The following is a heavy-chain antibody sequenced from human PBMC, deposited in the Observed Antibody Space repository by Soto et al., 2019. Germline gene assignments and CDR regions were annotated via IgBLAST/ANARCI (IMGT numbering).Heavy chain of an antibody. Sequence: XESLSLSCAASSFTVSSYEMNWVRQAPGKGLEWVSYISSSGSTIYYADSVKGRFTISRDNAKNSLYLQMNSLRAEDTAVYYCARDRGGTTDRFDPWGQGTLVTVSS. J-gene: IGHJ5*02. CDR1: SFTVSSYE. CDR2: ISSSGSTI. D-gene: IGHD1-7*01. V-gene: IGHV3-48*03. CDR3: ARDRGGTTDRFDP.